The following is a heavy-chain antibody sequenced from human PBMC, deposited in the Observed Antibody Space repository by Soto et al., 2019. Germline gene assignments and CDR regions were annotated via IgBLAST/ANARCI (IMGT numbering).Heavy chain of an antibody. J-gene: IGHJ4*02. Sequence: SETLSLTCTVSRGSIGSGDYYWTWIRQHPGKALEWIGYISYSGSTYYNPSLKSRVTISVDTSRNQFSLKLRSVTAADTAVYYCARTSRSIVVVTAIPNYFDYWGLGTLVTVSS. D-gene: IGHD2-21*02. CDR1: RGSIGSGDYY. CDR2: ISYSGST. CDR3: ARTSRSIVVVTAIPNYFDY. V-gene: IGHV4-31*03.